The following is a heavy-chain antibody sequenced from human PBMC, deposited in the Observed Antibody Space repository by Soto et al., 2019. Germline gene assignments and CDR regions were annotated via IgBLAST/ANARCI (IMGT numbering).Heavy chain of an antibody. Sequence: SQTLSLTCAISGDSVSSNSAAWNWIRQSPSRGLEWLGRTYYRSKWYNDYAVSVKGRITINPDTSNNQLSLQLSSVTAADTAVYYCARVPGPWGQGTLVTVSS. V-gene: IGHV6-1*01. CDR2: TYYRSKWYN. J-gene: IGHJ5*02. CDR3: ARVPGP. CDR1: GDSVSSNSAA.